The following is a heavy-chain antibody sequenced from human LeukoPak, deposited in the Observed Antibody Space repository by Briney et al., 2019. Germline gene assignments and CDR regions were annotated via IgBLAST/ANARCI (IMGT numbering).Heavy chain of an antibody. CDR2: IYHSGST. CDR3: ARVATETTVDY. CDR1: GGSISSGGYS. Sequence: PSQTLSLTCAVSGGSISSGGYSWSWIRQPPGKGLEWIGYIYHSGSTYYNPSLKSRVTISVDRSKNQFSLKLSSVTAADTAVYYCARVATETTVDYWGQGTLVTVSS. V-gene: IGHV4-30-2*01. J-gene: IGHJ4*02. D-gene: IGHD4-17*01.